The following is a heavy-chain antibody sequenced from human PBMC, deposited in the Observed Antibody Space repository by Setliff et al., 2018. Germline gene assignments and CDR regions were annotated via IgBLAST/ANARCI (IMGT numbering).Heavy chain of an antibody. CDR2: IGVYTGHT. V-gene: IGHV1-18*04. D-gene: IGHD2-8*01. Sequence: ASVKVSCKASGYTFAESIVSWGRQAPGQGLEWMGWIGVYTGHTSFAQKFEDRVSMSTDKPTNMAYMELRGLRFDDTAFYYCLRLVRYCSRTTCQSTPGYEVWGQGSLVAVSS. J-gene: IGHJ4*02. CDR1: GYTFAESI. CDR3: LRLVRYCSRTTCQSTPGYEV.